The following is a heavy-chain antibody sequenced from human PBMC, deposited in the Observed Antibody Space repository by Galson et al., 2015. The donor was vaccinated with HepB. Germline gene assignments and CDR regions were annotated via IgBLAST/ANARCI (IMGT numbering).Heavy chain of an antibody. V-gene: IGHV1-8*01. CDR2: MNPNSGNT. D-gene: IGHD6-13*01. J-gene: IGHJ4*02. CDR1: GYTFTSYD. CDR3: ARGLRGYSSSWDWRRRPYYFDY. Sequence: SVKVSCKASGYTFTSYDINWVRQATGQGLEWMGWMNPNSGNTGYAQKFQGRVTMTRNTSISTAYMELSSLRSEDTAVYYCARGLRGYSSSWDWRRRPYYFDYWGQGTLVTVSS.